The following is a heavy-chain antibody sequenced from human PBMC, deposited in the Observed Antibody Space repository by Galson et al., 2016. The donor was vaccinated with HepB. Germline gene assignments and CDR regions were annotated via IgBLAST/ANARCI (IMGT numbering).Heavy chain of an antibody. V-gene: IGHV3-30*18. CDR1: GFTFSTYA. D-gene: IGHD3-3*01. CDR3: AKMIQSDYDFWSASPCDH. CDR2: VSYDGRSE. Sequence: SLRLSCAASGFTFSTYAMHWVRQAPGKGLEWVAVVSYDGRSEYYEDSVKVRFTISRDNSKNTLYLQMNSLRAEDTGVYYCAKMIQSDYDFWSASPCDHWGQGALVTLSA. J-gene: IGHJ4*02.